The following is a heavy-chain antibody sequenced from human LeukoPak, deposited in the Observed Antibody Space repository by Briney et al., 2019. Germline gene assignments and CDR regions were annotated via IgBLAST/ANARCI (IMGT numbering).Heavy chain of an antibody. Sequence: GGSLRLSCAASGFTFDDYGMSWVRQAPGKGLEWVSATSGSGGSTYYADSVKGRFTISRDNSRNTLSLQMNSLRAEDTAVYYCAKGRTWVVRDAFDIWGQGTMVTVSS. D-gene: IGHD3-22*01. V-gene: IGHV3-23*01. CDR3: AKGRTWVVRDAFDI. CDR2: TSGSGGST. J-gene: IGHJ3*02. CDR1: GFTFDDYG.